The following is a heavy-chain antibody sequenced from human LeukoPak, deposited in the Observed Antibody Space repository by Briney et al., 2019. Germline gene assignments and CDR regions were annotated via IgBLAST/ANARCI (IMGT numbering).Heavy chain of an antibody. D-gene: IGHD6-13*01. Sequence: GGSLRLSCAASGFTFNNYAMHWVRQAPGQGLEWVTVISYDRSNDYYADSVKGRITISRDNSKNTLYLQMNSLRVEDTAVYYCARDRDRYSSSHHYYYGMDVWGQGTTVTVSS. CDR1: GFTFNNYA. J-gene: IGHJ6*02. V-gene: IGHV3-30-3*01. CDR3: ARDRDRYSSSHHYYYGMDV. CDR2: ISYDRSND.